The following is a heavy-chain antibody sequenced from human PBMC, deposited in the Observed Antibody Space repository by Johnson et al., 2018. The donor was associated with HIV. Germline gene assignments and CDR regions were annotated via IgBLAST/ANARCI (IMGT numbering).Heavy chain of an antibody. CDR3: AIGRGEFPLHAFDI. CDR2: INWNGGST. CDR1: GFSVSNNY. D-gene: IGHD3-10*01. V-gene: IGHV3-66*01. Sequence: VQLVESWGGLVQSGGSLRLSCGASGFSVSNNYMNWARQAPGKGLEWVSGINWNGGSTGYADSVNGRFTISKDNSRNTLFLHMNSLRADDTAVYYCAIGRGEFPLHAFDIWGQGTMVTVSS. J-gene: IGHJ3*02.